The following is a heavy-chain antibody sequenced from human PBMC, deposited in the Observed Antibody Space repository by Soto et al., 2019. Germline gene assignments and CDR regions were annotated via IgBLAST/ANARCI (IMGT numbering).Heavy chain of an antibody. CDR2: IYPGDSDT. CDR3: ARWIAATGWNAFDI. CDR1: GYSFTSFW. D-gene: IGHD2-15*01. Sequence: PGESLKISCKGSGYSFTSFWIGWVRQMPGKGLEWMGIIYPGDSDTRYSPSFQGQVTISADKSISTAYLQWSSLKASDTAMYYRARWIAATGWNAFDIWGQGTMVTVSS. J-gene: IGHJ3*02. V-gene: IGHV5-51*01.